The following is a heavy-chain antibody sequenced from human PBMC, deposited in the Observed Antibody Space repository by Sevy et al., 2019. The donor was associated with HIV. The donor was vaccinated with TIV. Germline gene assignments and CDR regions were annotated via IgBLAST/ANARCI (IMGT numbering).Heavy chain of an antibody. V-gene: IGHV3-21*01. CDR3: ARDRKGEFSAYDGAGYFGMDV. Sequence: GGSLRLSCAASGFTFSSYSMNWVRQAPGKGLEWVSSVSSLSNYIYYEDSVKGRFTISRDNAKNSLYLQMNNLRVEDTAVYYCARDRKGEFSAYDGAGYFGMDVWGQGITVTVSS. J-gene: IGHJ6*02. D-gene: IGHD5-12*01. CDR2: VSSLSNYI. CDR1: GFTFSSYS.